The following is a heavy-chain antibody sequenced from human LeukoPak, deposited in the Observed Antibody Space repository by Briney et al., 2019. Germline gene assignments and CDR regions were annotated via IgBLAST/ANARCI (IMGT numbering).Heavy chain of an antibody. J-gene: IGHJ4*02. V-gene: IGHV3-30*03. Sequence: GGSLRLSCAASGFTFSSYGMHWVRQAPGKGLEWVAVISYDGSNKYYADSVKGRFTISRDNSKNTLYLQMNSLRAEDTAVYYCAARGYSYGWPLDYWGQGTLVTVSS. D-gene: IGHD5-18*01. CDR2: ISYDGSNK. CDR3: AARGYSYGWPLDY. CDR1: GFTFSSYG.